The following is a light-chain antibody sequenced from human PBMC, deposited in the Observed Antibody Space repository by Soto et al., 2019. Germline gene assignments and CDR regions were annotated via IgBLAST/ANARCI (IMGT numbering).Light chain of an antibody. J-gene: IGKJ1*01. CDR1: QNVNNR. CDR2: GAS. CDR3: QHFNSWPLL. Sequence: EIVMTQSPAMLSVSPRERATLSCRARQNVNNRLAWYQQTAGQPPRLLIYGASTRATGIPARFSGSGSGTEFTLTISSLQSEDCAVYYCQHFNSWPLLFGQGSKVDIK. V-gene: IGKV3-15*01.